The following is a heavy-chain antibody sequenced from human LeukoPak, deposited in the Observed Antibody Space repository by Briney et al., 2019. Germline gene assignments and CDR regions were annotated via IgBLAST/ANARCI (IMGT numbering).Heavy chain of an antibody. CDR2: IYYSGST. Sequence: PSETLSLTCTVCGGSISSSSYYWGWIRQPPGKGLEWIGSIYYSGSTYYNPSLKSRVTISVDTSKNQFSLKLSSVTAADTAVYYCASMGSGSYSFDYWGQGTLVTVSS. V-gene: IGHV4-39*07. CDR1: GGSISSSSYY. D-gene: IGHD3-10*01. J-gene: IGHJ4*02. CDR3: ASMGSGSYSFDY.